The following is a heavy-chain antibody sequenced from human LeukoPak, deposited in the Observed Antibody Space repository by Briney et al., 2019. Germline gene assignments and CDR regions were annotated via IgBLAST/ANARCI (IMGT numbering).Heavy chain of an antibody. CDR3: ARGGYCSGGICYFLNAFDI. Sequence: GRSLRLFCAASGFTVSSHEMNWVRLAPGKGLEWVSYISSRDSSTIYYADSVKGRFTISRDNAKNSLYLQMNSLRAEDTAVYYCARGGYCSGGICYFLNAFDIWAQGTVVTVSS. J-gene: IGHJ3*02. CDR1: GFTVSSHE. CDR2: ISSRDSSTI. D-gene: IGHD2-15*01. V-gene: IGHV3-48*03.